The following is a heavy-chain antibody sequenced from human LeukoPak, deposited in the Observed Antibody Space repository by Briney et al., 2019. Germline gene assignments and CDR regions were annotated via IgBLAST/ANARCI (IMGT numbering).Heavy chain of an antibody. CDR3: AREETGDYFDY. CDR1: GFTFSSYE. V-gene: IGHV3-48*03. D-gene: IGHD1-1*01. J-gene: IGHJ4*02. Sequence: PGGSPRLSCAASGFTFSSYEMNWVRQSPGKGLEWISYITRSGNTIYYADSVKGRFTISRDNGKNSLYLQMNSLRAEDTAVYYCAREETGDYFDYWGQGTLVTVSS. CDR2: ITRSGNTI.